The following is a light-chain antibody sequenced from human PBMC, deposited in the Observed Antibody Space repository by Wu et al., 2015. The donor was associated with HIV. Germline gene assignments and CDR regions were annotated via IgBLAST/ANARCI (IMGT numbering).Light chain of an antibody. Sequence: EIVLTQSPATLSLSPGERATLSCRASQSVGSYLAWYQQKPGQAPRLLIYDVSNRATGIPARFIGSGSGTDFTLTISSLEPEDLAVYYCQQRSDWLWTFGQGTKVEIK. CDR2: DVS. V-gene: IGKV3-11*01. CDR3: QQRSDWLWT. CDR1: QSVGSY. J-gene: IGKJ1*01.